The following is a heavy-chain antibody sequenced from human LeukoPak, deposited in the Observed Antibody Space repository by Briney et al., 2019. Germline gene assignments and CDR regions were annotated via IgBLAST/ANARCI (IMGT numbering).Heavy chain of an antibody. CDR3: ARFGYNDFDY. D-gene: IGHD5-24*01. J-gene: IGHJ4*02. CDR2: ISSSGSTI. V-gene: IGHV3-48*03. Sequence: PGGSLRLSCVASGFSFSSYEINWVRQAPGKGLEWVSYISSSGSTIYYADSVKGRFTISRDNAKNSLYLQMNSLRPEGTAVYYCARFGYNDFDYWGQGTLVTVS. CDR1: GFSFSSYE.